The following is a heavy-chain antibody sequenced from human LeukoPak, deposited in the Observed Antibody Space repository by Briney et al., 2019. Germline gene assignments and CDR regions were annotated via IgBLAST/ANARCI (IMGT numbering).Heavy chain of an antibody. CDR3: ARTPQQLVPYYYYYMDV. V-gene: IGHV1-8*03. CDR2: MNPNSGNT. CDR1: GYTFTSYD. Sequence: GASVKVSCKASGYTFTSYDINWVRQATGQGLEWMGWMNPNSGNTGYAQKFQGRVTITRNTSISTAYMELSSLRSEDTAVYYCARTPQQLVPYYYYYMDVWGKGTTVTVSS. J-gene: IGHJ6*03. D-gene: IGHD6-13*01.